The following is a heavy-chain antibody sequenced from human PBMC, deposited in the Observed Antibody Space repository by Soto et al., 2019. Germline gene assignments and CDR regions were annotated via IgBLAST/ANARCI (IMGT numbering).Heavy chain of an antibody. CDR1: GFTFSSYX. V-gene: IGHV3-23*01. Sequence: EVQLLESGGGLVQPGGSLRLSCAASGFTFSSYXXXXXXXXXXXGLEWVSVISGSGGSTYYADSVKGRFTISRDNXXXXXXXXXXXXXXXXXXXXXXXXXXXXXXFDYWGQGTLVTVSS. CDR2: ISGSGGST. CDR3: XXXXXXXXFDY. J-gene: IGHJ4*02.